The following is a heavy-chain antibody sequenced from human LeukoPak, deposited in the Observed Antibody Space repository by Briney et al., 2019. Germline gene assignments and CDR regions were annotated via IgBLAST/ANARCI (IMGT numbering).Heavy chain of an antibody. CDR3: RLVTMGDY. Sequence: ASVKVSCKTYGYTFTDYYMHWVRQAPGQGLEWMGRIRLRSGGTNYAQKLQGRVTVTKGTPISPVYMELTRLRSDATAVYSCRLVTMGDYWGQGTLVTVSS. V-gene: IGHV1-2*06. CDR2: IRLRSGGT. J-gene: IGHJ4*02. CDR1: GYTFTDYY. D-gene: IGHD4-23*01.